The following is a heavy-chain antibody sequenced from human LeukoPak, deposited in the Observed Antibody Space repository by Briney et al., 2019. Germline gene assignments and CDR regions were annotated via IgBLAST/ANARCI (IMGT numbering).Heavy chain of an antibody. J-gene: IGHJ6*02. CDR3: ARAKGDVAVGYYYGMDV. D-gene: IGHD2-21*02. CDR1: GGSISSYY. CDR2: IYHSGST. V-gene: IGHV4-59*12. Sequence: SETLSLTCTVSGGSISSYYWSWIRQPPGKGLEWIGYIYHSGSTYYNPSLKSRVTISVDRSKNQFSLKLSSVTAADTAVYYCARAKGDVAVGYYYGMDVWGQGTTVTVSS.